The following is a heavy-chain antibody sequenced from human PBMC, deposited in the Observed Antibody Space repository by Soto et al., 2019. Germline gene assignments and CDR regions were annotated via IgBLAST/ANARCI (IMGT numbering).Heavy chain of an antibody. V-gene: IGHV1-69*13. CDR2: IIPIFGTA. J-gene: IGHJ5*02. CDR1: GGTFSSYA. D-gene: IGHD2-2*01. CDR3: ARATGCSSTSCFLNWFDP. Sequence: SVKVSCKASGGTFSSYAISWVRQAPGQGLEWMGGIIPIFGTANYAQKFQGRVTITADESTSTAYMELSSLRSEDTAVYYCARATGCSSTSCFLNWFDPWGQGTLVPVSS.